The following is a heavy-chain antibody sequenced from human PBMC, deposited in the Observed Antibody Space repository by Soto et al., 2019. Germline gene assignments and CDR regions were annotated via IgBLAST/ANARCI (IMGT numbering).Heavy chain of an antibody. D-gene: IGHD1-26*01. V-gene: IGHV3-23*01. Sequence: GGGVRLSCAASGITFSMYAMSWVRQAPGKGLEWVSAISGSGGSTYYADSMKGRFTISRDNSKNTLYLQMNSLRAEDTAVYYCAKDGARIVGATKWDYWGQGTLVTVSS. CDR3: AKDGARIVGATKWDY. J-gene: IGHJ4*02. CDR2: ISGSGGST. CDR1: GITFSMYA.